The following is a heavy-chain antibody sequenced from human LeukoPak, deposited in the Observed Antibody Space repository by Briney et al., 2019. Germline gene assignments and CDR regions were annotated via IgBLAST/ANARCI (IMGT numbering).Heavy chain of an antibody. D-gene: IGHD2-2*01. CDR3: ARGGVVVVPTATGDYYYYYMDV. CDR1: GGPFSGYH. Sequence: MTSETLSLPCVVYGGPFSGYHWSWIRQPPGRGLEWIGEINHSGTTSYNPSLKSRVTISIDTSKNQFSLKLSTVIAADTAVYYCARGGVVVVPTATGDYYYYYMDVWDKGTTVTVSS. V-gene: IGHV4-34*01. CDR2: INHSGTT. J-gene: IGHJ6*03.